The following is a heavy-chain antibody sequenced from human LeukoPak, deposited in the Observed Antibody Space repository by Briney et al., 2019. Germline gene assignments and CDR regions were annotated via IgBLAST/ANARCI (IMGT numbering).Heavy chain of an antibody. CDR2: ISSNRGST. CDR3: ARVGAHDAFHI. CDR1: GFTFSSYA. J-gene: IGHJ3*02. D-gene: IGHD4/OR15-4a*01. V-gene: IGHV3-64*01. Sequence: PGGSLRLSCAASGFTFSSYAMHWVRQAPGKGLEYVSAISSNRGSTYYANSVKGRFSISRDNSKNTLYLQMGSLRAEDMAVYYCARVGAHDAFHIWGQGTMVTVSS.